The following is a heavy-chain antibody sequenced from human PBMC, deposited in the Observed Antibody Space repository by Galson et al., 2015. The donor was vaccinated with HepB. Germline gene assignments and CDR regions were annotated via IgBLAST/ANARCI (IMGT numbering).Heavy chain of an antibody. CDR3: ARTSDGSDYYRRVRYFDY. D-gene: IGHD3-3*01. J-gene: IGHJ4*02. Sequence: SLRLSCATSGFTFGDYGMTWVRQAPGKGLEWVSFIRSRSYGGTTQYAASVKGRFTISRDDSTSIAYLQMKNLKTEDTAVYFCARTSDGSDYYRRVRYFDYWGQGTLVTVSS. CDR2: IRSRSYGGTT. V-gene: IGHV3-49*04. CDR1: GFTFGDYG.